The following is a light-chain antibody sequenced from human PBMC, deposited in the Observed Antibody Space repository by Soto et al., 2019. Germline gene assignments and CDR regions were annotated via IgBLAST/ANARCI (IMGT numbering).Light chain of an antibody. J-gene: IGLJ2*01. CDR3: SSYTSSSTVV. CDR1: SSDVGGYNY. V-gene: IGLV2-14*01. Sequence: QSVLTQPASVSGSPVQSITISCTGTSSDVGGYNYVSWYQQPPDKAPKLMIYDVSNRPSGVSNRFSGSKSGNTASLTISGLQAEDEGDYYCSSYTSSSTVVFGGGTKLAVL. CDR2: DVS.